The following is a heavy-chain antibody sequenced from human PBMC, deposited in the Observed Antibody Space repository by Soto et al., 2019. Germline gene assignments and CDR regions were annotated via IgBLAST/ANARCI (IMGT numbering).Heavy chain of an antibody. CDR1: GYSFTSYW. Sequence: PGESLKISCKGSGYSFTSYWISWVRQMPGKGLEWMGRIDPSDSYTNYSPSFQGHVTISADKSISTAYLQWNSLKASDTALYYCARHSTIWNYNWGQGTLVTVSS. D-gene: IGHD1-7*01. CDR2: IDPSDSYT. J-gene: IGHJ4*02. CDR3: ARHSTIWNYN. V-gene: IGHV5-10-1*01.